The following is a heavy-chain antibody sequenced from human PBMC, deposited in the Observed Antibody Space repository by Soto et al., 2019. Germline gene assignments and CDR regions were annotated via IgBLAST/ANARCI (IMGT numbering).Heavy chain of an antibody. J-gene: IGHJ6*02. CDR3: ARRADYYDSSGYPGYYYYGVDV. CDR1: GGTFSSYA. Sequence: QVQLVQSGAEVKKPGSSVKVSCKASGGTFSSYAISWVRQAPGQGLEWMGGIIPIFGSANYAQTFQGRVTITADESTSPAYMDLSSLRSEDTAVYYCARRADYYDSSGYPGYYYYGVDVWGQGTTVTVSS. V-gene: IGHV1-69*01. D-gene: IGHD3-22*01. CDR2: IIPIFGSA.